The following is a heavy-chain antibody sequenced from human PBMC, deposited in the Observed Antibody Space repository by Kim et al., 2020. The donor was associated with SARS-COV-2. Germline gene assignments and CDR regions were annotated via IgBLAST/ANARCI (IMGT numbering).Heavy chain of an antibody. CDR3: ANLWFGELLPYYGMDV. Sequence: SVKVSCKASGGTFSSYTISWVRQAPGQGLEWMGRIIPILGIANYAQKFQGRVTITADKSTSTAYMELSSLRSEDTAVYYCANLWFGELLPYYGMDVWGQGTTVTVSS. J-gene: IGHJ6*02. CDR1: GGTFSSYT. D-gene: IGHD3-10*01. CDR2: IIPILGIA. V-gene: IGHV1-69*02.